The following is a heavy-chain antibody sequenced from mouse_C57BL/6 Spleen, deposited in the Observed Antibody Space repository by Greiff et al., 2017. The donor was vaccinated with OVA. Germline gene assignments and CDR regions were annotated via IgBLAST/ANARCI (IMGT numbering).Heavy chain of an antibody. CDR2: ISSGGSYT. V-gene: IGHV5-6*01. Sequence: EVQRVESGGDLVKPGGSLKLSCAASGFTFSSYGMSWVRQTPDKRLEWVATISSGGSYTYYPDSVKGRFTISRDNAKNTLYLQMSGLKSGDTAMYYCAREDYYFDYWGQGTTLTVSS. CDR3: AREDYYFDY. CDR1: GFTFSSYG. J-gene: IGHJ2*01.